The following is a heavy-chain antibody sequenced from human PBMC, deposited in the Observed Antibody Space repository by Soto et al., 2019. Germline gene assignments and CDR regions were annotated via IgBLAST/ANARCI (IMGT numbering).Heavy chain of an antibody. D-gene: IGHD3-10*01. Sequence: QVQLVQSGAEVKKPGASVKVSCKASGYTFISYGFSWVRQAPGQGLEWMGWISAYNGNTNYAQNLQGRVTMTTDTTPRTAYMELGSLRSDDTAMYYWARDQSMTKVRGRLYNWFDPWGQGTLVTVSS. V-gene: IGHV1-18*01. CDR1: GYTFISYG. CDR3: ARDQSMTKVRGRLYNWFDP. J-gene: IGHJ5*02. CDR2: ISAYNGNT.